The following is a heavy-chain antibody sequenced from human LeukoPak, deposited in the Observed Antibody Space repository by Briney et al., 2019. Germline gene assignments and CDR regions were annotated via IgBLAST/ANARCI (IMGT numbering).Heavy chain of an antibody. V-gene: IGHV4-4*07. CDR1: GGSISSYY. CDR2: IYSSGGT. J-gene: IGHJ4*02. CDR3: ARENSSSSRAFDY. D-gene: IGHD6-6*01. Sequence: SETLSLTCTVSGGSISSYYWSWIRQPAGKGLEWIGRIYSSGGTNDNPSLKSRVTMSVDTSKDQFSLKLSSMTAADTAVYYCARENSSSSRAFDYWGQGTLVTVSS.